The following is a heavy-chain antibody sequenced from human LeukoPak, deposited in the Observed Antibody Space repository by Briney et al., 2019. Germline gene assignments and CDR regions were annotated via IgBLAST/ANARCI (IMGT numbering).Heavy chain of an antibody. Sequence: PGGSLRLSCAASGFTFSSYAMHWVRQAPGKGLEWVAVISHDGSNKYYADSVKGRFTISRDNSKNTLYLQMNSLRAEDTAVYYCARGFQYDILTGYYDYWGQGTLVTVSS. V-gene: IGHV3-30*04. CDR1: GFTFSSYA. J-gene: IGHJ4*02. D-gene: IGHD3-9*01. CDR3: ARGFQYDILTGYYDY. CDR2: ISHDGSNK.